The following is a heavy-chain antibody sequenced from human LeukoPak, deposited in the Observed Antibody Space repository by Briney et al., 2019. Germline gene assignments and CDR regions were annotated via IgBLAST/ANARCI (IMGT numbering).Heavy chain of an antibody. D-gene: IGHD3-22*01. V-gene: IGHV3-74*01. Sequence: GGSLRLSCEASGSTFSRYWMHWVRQAPGKGLVWVSRIKSDGKTNYADSVKGRFTISRDNAKNTVSLQMDSLRAEDTGVYYCARAPSEIGGYYPEYFRHWGQGTPVTVSS. CDR1: GSTFSRYW. CDR2: IKSDGKT. J-gene: IGHJ1*01. CDR3: ARAPSEIGGYYPEYFRH.